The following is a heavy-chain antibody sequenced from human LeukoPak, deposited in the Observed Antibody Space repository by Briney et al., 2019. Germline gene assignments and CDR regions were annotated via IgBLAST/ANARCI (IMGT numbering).Heavy chain of an antibody. CDR3: ARDSSGL. CDR1: GYTFTSYG. J-gene: IGHJ4*02. CDR2: ISAYNGNT. V-gene: IGHV1-18*01. D-gene: IGHD3-22*01. Sequence: ASVTVSCKASGYTFTSYGISWVRQAPGEGREWRGWISAYNGNTNYAQKLEGRVTMTTDTSTSTAYMELRSLRSDDTAVYYCARDSSGLWGQGTLVTVSS.